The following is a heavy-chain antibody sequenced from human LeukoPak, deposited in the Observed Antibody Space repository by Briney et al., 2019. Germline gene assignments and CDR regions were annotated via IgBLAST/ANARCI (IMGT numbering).Heavy chain of an antibody. CDR1: GGSITGYY. CDR2: IYSGGST. CDR3: ATGRDADSARGYYDMDV. Sequence: SESRSLTCTVSGGSITGYYWTWIRQPAGKGLEWIGRIYSGGSTNYNPPLKSRVTMSVDTSKNQFSLKLSSVTAADTAVYYCATGRDADSARGYYDMDVWGQGTTVTVSS. D-gene: IGHD5-24*01. J-gene: IGHJ6*02. V-gene: IGHV4-4*07.